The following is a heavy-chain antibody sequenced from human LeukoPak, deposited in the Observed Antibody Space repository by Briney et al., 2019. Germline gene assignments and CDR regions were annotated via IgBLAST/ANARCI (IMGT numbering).Heavy chain of an antibody. Sequence: ASVKVSCKTSGYTFTGHHIHWVRQAPGQGLEWMGWINPKTGGTNFAQKFPGGVTLTRDTSITTAYMELSRLSSDDTAVYYCARHTSFFIDNWGQGTLVAVSS. V-gene: IGHV1-2*02. CDR1: GYTFTGHH. CDR2: INPKTGGT. J-gene: IGHJ4*02. CDR3: ARHTSFFIDN.